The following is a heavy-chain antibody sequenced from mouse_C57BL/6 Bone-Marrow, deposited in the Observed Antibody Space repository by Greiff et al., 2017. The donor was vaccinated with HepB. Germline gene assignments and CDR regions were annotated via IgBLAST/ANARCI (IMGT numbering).Heavy chain of an antibody. Sequence: EVKLMESGGGLVQSGRSLRLSCATSGFTFSDFYMEWVRQAPGKGLEWIAASRNKANDYTTEYSASVKGRFIVSRDTSQSILYLQMNALRAEDTAIYYCARGTTVVARDYAMDYWGQGTSVTVSS. D-gene: IGHD1-1*01. CDR2: SRNKANDYTT. V-gene: IGHV7-1*01. J-gene: IGHJ4*01. CDR1: GFTFSDFY. CDR3: ARGTTVVARDYAMDY.